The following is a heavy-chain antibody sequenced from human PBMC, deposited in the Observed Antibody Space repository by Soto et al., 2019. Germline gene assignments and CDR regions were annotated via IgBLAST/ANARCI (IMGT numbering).Heavy chain of an antibody. J-gene: IGHJ4*02. V-gene: IGHV5-51*01. CDR3: ARPVGAAAATSGYYFDY. CDR1: GYSLTSYW. CDR2: IYLGDSDT. Sequence: EVQLVQSGAGGKKPGEPLRISCRGSGYSLTSYWIGWLRQRPGKGLKWMGIIYLGDSDTRYSPSFQGQVTISADKSISTAYLQWSSLKASDTAMYYCARPVGAAAATSGYYFDYWGQGTLVTVSS. D-gene: IGHD6-13*01.